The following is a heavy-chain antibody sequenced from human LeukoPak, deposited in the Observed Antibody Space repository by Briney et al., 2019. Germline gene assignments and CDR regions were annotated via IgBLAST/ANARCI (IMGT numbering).Heavy chain of an antibody. CDR1: GFPFNSYW. CDR3: ARDKVVGATHFDY. V-gene: IGHV3-7*01. Sequence: GGSLRLSCVASGFPFNSYWMSWVRQAPGMGLEWVANIKQDGSAKNYVDSVKGRFTISRDNAKNLLYLQMNSLRAEDTAVYYCARDKVVGATHFDYWGQGTLVTVSS. CDR2: IKQDGSAK. D-gene: IGHD1-26*01. J-gene: IGHJ4*02.